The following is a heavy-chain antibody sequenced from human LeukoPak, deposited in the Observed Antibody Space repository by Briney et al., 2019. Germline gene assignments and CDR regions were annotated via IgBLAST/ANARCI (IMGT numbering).Heavy chain of an antibody. CDR3: AKSLGYCSSTSCPTTNYFDY. CDR1: GFTFSSYG. V-gene: IGHV3-30*02. J-gene: IGHJ4*02. D-gene: IGHD2-2*01. Sequence: GGSLRLSCAASGFTFSSYGMHWVRQAPGKGLEWVAFIRYDGSNKYYADSVKGRFTISRDNSKNTLYLQMNSPRAEDTAVYYCAKSLGYCSSTSCPTTNYFDYWGQGTLVTVSS. CDR2: IRYDGSNK.